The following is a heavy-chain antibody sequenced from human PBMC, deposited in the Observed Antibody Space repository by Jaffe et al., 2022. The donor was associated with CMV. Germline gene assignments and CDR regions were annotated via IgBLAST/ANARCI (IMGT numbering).Heavy chain of an antibody. J-gene: IGHJ4*02. D-gene: IGHD6-19*01. CDR2: VYDSGRT. V-gene: IGHV4-59*08. CDR3: ARQMGQWLDRGDFDY. CDR1: GGSMFTYY. Sequence: QVQLQESGPRLVKPSETLSLSCTVSGGSMFTYYWSWIRQPPGKGLEWIGNVYDSGRTKTNPSLKSRVTISVDTSNNQLSLELNSVTAADTAVYYCARQMGQWLDRGDFDYWGQGTLVTVSS.